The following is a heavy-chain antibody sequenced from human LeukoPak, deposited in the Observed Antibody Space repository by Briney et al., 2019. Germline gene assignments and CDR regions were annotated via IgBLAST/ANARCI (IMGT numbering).Heavy chain of an antibody. CDR1: GFTFSSYA. D-gene: IGHD2-15*01. CDR2: ITGGGDTT. Sequence: GGSLRLSCAASGFTFSSYAMTWVRQAPGKGLEWVSSITGGGDTTYYADSVRGRFTISRDNSKNTLSLQTNSLRAEDTAVYYCAKQRSEVVVAATNYWGQGTPGHRLL. J-gene: IGHJ4*02. V-gene: IGHV3-23*01. CDR3: AKQRSEVVVAATNY.